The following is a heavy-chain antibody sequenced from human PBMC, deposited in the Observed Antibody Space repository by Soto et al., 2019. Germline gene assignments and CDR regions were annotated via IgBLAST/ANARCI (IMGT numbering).Heavy chain of an antibody. Sequence: GGSLRLSCAASGFTFSSYAMNWVRQAPGKGLEWVSAISGGGGSTYYADSVKGRFTISRDNSKNTLNLQMSSLRAEDTAVYYCARPYTSNSNWFGPWGQGTLVTVSS. CDR1: GFTFSSYA. CDR2: ISGGGGST. D-gene: IGHD6-19*01. CDR3: ARPYTSNSNWFGP. V-gene: IGHV3-23*01. J-gene: IGHJ5*02.